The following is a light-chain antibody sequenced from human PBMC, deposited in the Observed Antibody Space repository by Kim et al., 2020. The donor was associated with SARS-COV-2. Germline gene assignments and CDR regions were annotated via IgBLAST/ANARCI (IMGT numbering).Light chain of an antibody. CDR3: QQYGSSHT. CDR1: QSVSSSY. Sequence: EIVLTQSPGTLSLSPGERATLSCRASQSVSSSYLAWYQQKPGQAPRLLIYGASSRATGIPDRFSGSGSGTDFTLTISRLEPEDFAVYYCQQYGSSHTFGQVTKLEI. V-gene: IGKV3-20*01. J-gene: IGKJ2*01. CDR2: GAS.